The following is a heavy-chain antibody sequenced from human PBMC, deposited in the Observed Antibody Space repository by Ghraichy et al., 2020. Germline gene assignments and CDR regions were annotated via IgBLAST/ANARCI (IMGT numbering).Heavy chain of an antibody. CDR2: INEDGSEI. J-gene: IGHJ5*01. CDR3: ARGHQLDS. Sequence: GESLNISCVASGFTFTSSWTTWVRQAPGKGLQWVGSINEDGSEIHYVDSVRGRFAISRDNTKNSLFLQLNGLRAEDSTVYYCARGHQLDSWGQGTLVIVSS. CDR1: GFTFTSSW. V-gene: IGHV3-7*01.